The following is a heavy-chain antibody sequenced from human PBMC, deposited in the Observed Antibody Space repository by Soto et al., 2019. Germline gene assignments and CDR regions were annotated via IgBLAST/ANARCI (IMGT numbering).Heavy chain of an antibody. CDR3: DRNPIVVVPAAIPSAIRYYYYVMDV. D-gene: IGHD2-2*01. Sequence: QVQLQESGPGLVKPSQTLSLTCTVSGCSISSCDYYCSWIRQPPVKGLEWIGYIYYSGSTYYNPSLQSLVTISVDPSKNQFSLKLSSVTAADTAVYYFDRNPIVVVPAAIPSAIRYYYYVMDVLGQGTTLTVSS. J-gene: IGHJ6*02. CDR2: IYYSGST. CDR1: GCSISSCDYY. V-gene: IGHV4-30-4*01.